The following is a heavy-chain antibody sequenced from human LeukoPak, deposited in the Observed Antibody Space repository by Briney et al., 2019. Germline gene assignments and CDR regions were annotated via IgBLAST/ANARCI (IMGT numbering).Heavy chain of an antibody. D-gene: IGHD3-16*01. J-gene: IGHJ3*02. CDR3: ARVVKDYVWGSYVMEAFDI. Sequence: GGSLRLSCAASGFTVSSNYMSWVRQAPGKGLEWVSVIYSGGSTYYADSVKGRFTISRDNSKNTLYLQMNSLRAEDTAVYYCARVVKDYVWGSYVMEAFDIWGQGTMVTVSS. CDR1: GFTVSSNY. V-gene: IGHV3-66*01. CDR2: IYSGGST.